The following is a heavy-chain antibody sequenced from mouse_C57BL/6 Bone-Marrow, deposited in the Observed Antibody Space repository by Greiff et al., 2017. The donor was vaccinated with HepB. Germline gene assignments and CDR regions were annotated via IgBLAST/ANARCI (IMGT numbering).Heavy chain of an antibody. V-gene: IGHV1-15*01. CDR3: TREGLRHGFAY. CDR2: IDPETGGT. D-gene: IGHD2-4*01. J-gene: IGHJ3*01. CDR1: GYTFTDYE. Sequence: QVQLQQSGAELVRPGASVTLSCKASGYTFTDYEMHWVKQTPVHGLEWIGAIDPETGGTAYNQKFKGQAILTADKSSSTAYMELRSLTSEDSAVYYCTREGLRHGFAYWGQGTLVTVSA.